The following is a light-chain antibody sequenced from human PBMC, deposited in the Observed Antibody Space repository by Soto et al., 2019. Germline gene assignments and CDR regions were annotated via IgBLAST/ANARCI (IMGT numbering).Light chain of an antibody. CDR2: GAS. V-gene: IGKV3-20*01. Sequence: EIVLTQSPGTLSLSPGERATLSCRASQTVSGRYLAWFQQKPGQAPRLLVYGASSGATGIPDRFSGSGSGTDFTLTISRLEPEDFAVYYCQQYVTSPWTLGQGTKVEIK. CDR1: QTVSGRY. CDR3: QQYVTSPWT. J-gene: IGKJ1*01.